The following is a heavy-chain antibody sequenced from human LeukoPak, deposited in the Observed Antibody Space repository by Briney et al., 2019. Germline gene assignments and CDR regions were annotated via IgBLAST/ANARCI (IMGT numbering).Heavy chain of an antibody. J-gene: IGHJ3*02. Sequence: GASVRVSCKASGYTFSTYGISWVRQAPGQGFEWMGWVSTYNGKTKYEERLQARVSMTTERSTTTAYMELRSLRSDDTAMYYCARKGGDGNAFDIWGQGTMVTVSS. CDR3: ARKGGDGNAFDI. V-gene: IGHV1-18*01. CDR1: GYTFSTYG. CDR2: VSTYNGKT. D-gene: IGHD3-10*01.